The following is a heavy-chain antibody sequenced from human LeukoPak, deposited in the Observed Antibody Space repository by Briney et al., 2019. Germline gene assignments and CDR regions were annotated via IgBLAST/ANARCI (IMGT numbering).Heavy chain of an antibody. D-gene: IGHD6-19*01. CDR2: MYYSGST. V-gene: IGHV4-59*01. CDR1: GGSISSSY. CDR3: ARASMAVAGTRYFDY. J-gene: IGHJ4*02. Sequence: SQTLSLTCTVSGGSISSSYWSWIRQPPGKGLEWIGYMYYSGSTNYNPSLKSRVTLSVDTSKDQFSLRLSSVTAADTAVYYCARASMAVAGTRYFDYWGQGTLVTVSS.